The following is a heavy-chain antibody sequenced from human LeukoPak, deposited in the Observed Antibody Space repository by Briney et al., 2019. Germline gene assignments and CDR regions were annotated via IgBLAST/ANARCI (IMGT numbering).Heavy chain of an antibody. CDR3: AKVLARSDYHPLR. CDR1: GFTFDDYA. CDR2: ISWNSGSI. J-gene: IGHJ4*02. Sequence: GGSLRLSCAASGFTFDDYAMHWVRQAPGKGLEWVSGISWNSGSIGYADSVKGRFTISRDNAKNSLYLQMNSLRAEDTALYYCAKVLARSDYHPLRWGQGTLVTVSS. D-gene: IGHD4-17*01. V-gene: IGHV3-9*01.